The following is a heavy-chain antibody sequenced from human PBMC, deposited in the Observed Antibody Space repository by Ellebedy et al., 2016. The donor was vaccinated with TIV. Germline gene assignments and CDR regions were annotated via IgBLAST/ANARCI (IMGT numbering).Heavy chain of an antibody. J-gene: IGHJ4*02. CDR2: INPSGGST. CDR3: ARDGKLLWFGALPDY. Sequence: ASVKVSCXASGYTFTSYYMHWVRQAPGQGLEWMGIINPSGGSTSYAQKFQGRVTMTRDTSTSTVYMELSSLRSEDTAVYYCARDGKLLWFGALPDYWGQGTLVTVSS. V-gene: IGHV1-46*01. D-gene: IGHD3-10*01. CDR1: GYTFTSYY.